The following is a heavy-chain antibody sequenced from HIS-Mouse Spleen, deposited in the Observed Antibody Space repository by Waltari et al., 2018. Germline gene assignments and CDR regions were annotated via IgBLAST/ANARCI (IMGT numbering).Heavy chain of an antibody. CDR3: ARGFVDTAMVDY. J-gene: IGHJ4*02. V-gene: IGHV3-30-3*01. Sequence: QVQLVESGGGVVQPGGSLRLACAASGFTLSRDAMHWVRQAPGKGLEWVAVISYDGSNKYYADSVKGRFTISRDNSKNTLYLQMNSLRAEDTAVYYCARGFVDTAMVDYWGQGTLVTVSS. CDR1: GFTLSRDA. D-gene: IGHD5-18*01. CDR2: ISYDGSNK.